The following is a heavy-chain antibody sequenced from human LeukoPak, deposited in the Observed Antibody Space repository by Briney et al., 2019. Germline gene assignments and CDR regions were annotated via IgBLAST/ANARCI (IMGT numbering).Heavy chain of an antibody. J-gene: IGHJ4*02. CDR1: GYTLTELS. CDR2: FDPEDGET. D-gene: IGHD3-10*01. V-gene: IGHV1-24*01. CDR3: ATERLYGSGSYYVVDY. Sequence: AASVKVSSKVSGYTLTELSMHWVRQAPGKGLEWMGGFDPEDGETIYAQEFQGRVTMTEDTSTDTAYMELSSLRSEDTAVYYCATERLYGSGSYYVVDYWGQGTLVTVSS.